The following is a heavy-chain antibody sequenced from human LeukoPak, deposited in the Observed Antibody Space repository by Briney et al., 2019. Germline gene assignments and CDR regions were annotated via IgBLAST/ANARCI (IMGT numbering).Heavy chain of an antibody. J-gene: IGHJ6*03. D-gene: IGHD2-2*01. CDR1: GYTFPTYG. CDR3: ARVRRIGYCSSTSCFDLTVYYYYMDV. V-gene: IGHV1-18*01. CDR2: ISAYNGNT. Sequence: ASVKVSCKASGYTFPTYGISWVRQAPGQGLEWMGWISAYNGNTNYAQKLQGRVTMTTDTSTSTAYMELRSLRSDDTAVYYCARVRRIGYCSSTSCFDLTVYYYYMDVWGKGTTVTVSS.